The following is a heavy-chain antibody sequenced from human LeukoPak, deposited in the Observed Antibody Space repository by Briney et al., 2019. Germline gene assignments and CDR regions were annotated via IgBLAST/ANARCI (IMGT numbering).Heavy chain of an antibody. J-gene: IGHJ4*02. Sequence: GGSLRLSCAASGFTFSSYGMHWVRQAPGKGLEWVALLSYDGSDKYYADSVKGRFTISRDNSNNTLYLLMSSLRPEGTAVYYCAKSLDSYYFDYWGQGTLVTVSS. CDR3: AKSLDSYYFDY. V-gene: IGHV3-30*18. CDR2: LSYDGSDK. D-gene: IGHD2-2*03. CDR1: GFTFSSYG.